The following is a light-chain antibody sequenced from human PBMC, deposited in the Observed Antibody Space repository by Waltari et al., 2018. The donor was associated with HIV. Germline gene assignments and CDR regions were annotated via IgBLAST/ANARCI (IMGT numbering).Light chain of an antibody. CDR1: SSDIGAYNR. J-gene: IGLJ3*02. CDR3: SSYTTSSTWV. Sequence: QSALTQPPSVSGSLGQSVTISCTATSSDIGAYNRVSWYQQSPGTAPKLRIYEVTPRPSGVPVRFSGSKSGNTASLTISGLQADDEADYYCSSYTTSSTWVFGGGTKLTVL. CDR2: EVT. V-gene: IGLV2-18*02.